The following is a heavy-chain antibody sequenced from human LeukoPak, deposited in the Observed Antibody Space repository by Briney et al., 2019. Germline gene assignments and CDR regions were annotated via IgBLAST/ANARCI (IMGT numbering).Heavy chain of an antibody. CDR1: GFTVSSNY. V-gene: IGHV3-53*01. Sequence: GGSLRLSCAASGFTVSSNYMNWVRKAPGKGLEWVSVLYSGGDTYYTDSVKGRFTISRDNSKNTLYLQMNSLRVEDAAVYYCALGYNDIWELWGRGTLVTVSS. J-gene: IGHJ4*02. CDR2: LYSGGDT. CDR3: ALGYNDIWEL. D-gene: IGHD5-24*01.